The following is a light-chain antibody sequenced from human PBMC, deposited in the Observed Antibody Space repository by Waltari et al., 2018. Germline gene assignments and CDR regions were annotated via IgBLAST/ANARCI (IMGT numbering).Light chain of an antibody. CDR2: DVT. V-gene: IGLV2-14*03. CDR1: SSDIGASYF. CDR3: SAYTYSSPFAWA. Sequence: QSALTQPASVSGSPGQSITLSCTGTSSDIGASYFVSWYQQHPGKAPKLIIFDVTKRPSGISDRFSGSKSGNTASLTISRLQTGDEADYFCSAYTYSSPFAWAFGGGTKVTVL. J-gene: IGLJ3*02.